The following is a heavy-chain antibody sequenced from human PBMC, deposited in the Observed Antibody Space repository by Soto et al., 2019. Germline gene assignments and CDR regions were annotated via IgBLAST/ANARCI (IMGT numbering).Heavy chain of an antibody. Sequence: GGSLRLSCAASGFIFSNAWMSWVRQAPGKGLEWVGRIKTKTNGGTTDYAAPVKGRFTISRDDSKSTLYLQMNSLRTEDTAVYFCTRDKDIVVESAQFDYWGQGTLVTVSS. D-gene: IGHD2-15*01. V-gene: IGHV3-15*01. CDR2: IKTKTNGGTT. CDR1: GFIFSNAW. CDR3: TRDKDIVVESAQFDY. J-gene: IGHJ4*02.